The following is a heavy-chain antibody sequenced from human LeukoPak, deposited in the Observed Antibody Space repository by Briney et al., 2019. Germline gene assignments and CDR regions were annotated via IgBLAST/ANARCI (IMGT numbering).Heavy chain of an antibody. J-gene: IGHJ5*02. V-gene: IGHV4-59*12. Sequence: PSETLSLTCTVSGGSISSYYWSWIRQPPGKGLEWIGYIYYSGSTNYNPSLKSRVTISVDTSKSQFSLKLSSVTAADTAVYYCARGRRDYVWGSYRGAWFDPWGQGTLVTVSS. D-gene: IGHD3-16*02. CDR1: GGSISSYY. CDR2: IYYSGST. CDR3: ARGRRDYVWGSYRGAWFDP.